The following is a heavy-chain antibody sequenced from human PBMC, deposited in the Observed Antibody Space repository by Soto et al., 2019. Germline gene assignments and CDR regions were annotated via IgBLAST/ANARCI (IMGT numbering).Heavy chain of an antibody. V-gene: IGHV4-34*01. CDR3: ARRGNIVALFDY. CDR1: GGSFSGYY. J-gene: IGHJ4*02. Sequence: QVQLQQWGAGLLKPSETLSLTCAVYGGSFSGYYWSWIRQPPGKGLEWIGEINHSGSTNYNPSLKSRVTISVDTSKNQFSLKLSSATAADTAVYYCARRGNIVALFDYWGQGTLVTVSS. D-gene: IGHD5-12*01. CDR2: INHSGST.